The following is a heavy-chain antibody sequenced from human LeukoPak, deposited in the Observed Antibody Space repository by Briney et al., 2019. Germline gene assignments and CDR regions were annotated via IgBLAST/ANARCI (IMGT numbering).Heavy chain of an antibody. CDR2: ISSSSSTI. CDR1: GFTFSSYS. CDR3: ARVAYSSSWYYYYMDV. D-gene: IGHD6-13*01. V-gene: IGHV3-48*01. Sequence: GGSLRLSCAASGFTFSSYSMNWVRQAPGKGLEWVSYISSSSSTIYYADSVKGRFTISRDNAKNSLYLRMNSLRAEDTAVYYCARVAYSSSWYYYYMDVWGKGTTVTVSS. J-gene: IGHJ6*03.